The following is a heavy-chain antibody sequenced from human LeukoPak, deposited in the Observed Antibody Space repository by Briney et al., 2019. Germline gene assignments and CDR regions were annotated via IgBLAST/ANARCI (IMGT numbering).Heavy chain of an antibody. J-gene: IGHJ4*02. V-gene: IGHV1-69*05. CDR2: IIPIFGTA. Sequence: SVKVSCKASGGTFSSYAISWVRQAPGQGLEWMGGIIPIFGTANYAQKFQGRVTITTDESTSTAYMELSSLGSEDTAVYYCARVIAAAGTGYYFDYWGQGTLVTVSS. CDR1: GGTFSSYA. CDR3: ARVIAAAGTGYYFDY. D-gene: IGHD6-13*01.